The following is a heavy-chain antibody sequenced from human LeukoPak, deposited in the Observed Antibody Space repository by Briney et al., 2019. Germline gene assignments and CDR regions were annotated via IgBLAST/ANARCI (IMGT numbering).Heavy chain of an antibody. Sequence: PSQTLTLTCRVPGGSISSGGYYWSWIRQHPGKGLEWIGHIYASGGTYYNPSLKSRVIVSVDTSKNQFSLKVSSVTVADTAVYYCARVDTRADHSDSSADAFDVWGQGTMVTVSS. CDR1: GGSISSGGYY. D-gene: IGHD3-22*01. CDR3: ARVDTRADHSDSSADAFDV. CDR2: IYASGGT. J-gene: IGHJ3*01. V-gene: IGHV4-31*03.